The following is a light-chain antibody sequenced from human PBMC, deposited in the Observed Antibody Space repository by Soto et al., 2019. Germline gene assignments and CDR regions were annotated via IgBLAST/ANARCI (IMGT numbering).Light chain of an antibody. V-gene: IGKV3-20*01. Sequence: ETVLTQSPGTLSLSPGERATLSCRASQSVSSSYLAWYQQKPGQAPRLLLYGASSRATGIPDRFSGSGSGTDFTLTISRLEPEDFALYYCQQYGSSPLTFGPGTKVDIK. J-gene: IGKJ3*01. CDR1: QSVSSSY. CDR2: GAS. CDR3: QQYGSSPLT.